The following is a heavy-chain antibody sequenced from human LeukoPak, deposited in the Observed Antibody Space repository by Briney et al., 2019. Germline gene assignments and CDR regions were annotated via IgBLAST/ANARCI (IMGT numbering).Heavy chain of an antibody. V-gene: IGHV3-30*02. J-gene: IGHJ4*02. D-gene: IGHD3-3*01. CDR2: IRYDGSNK. CDR1: GFTFSSYG. CDR3: AKVLGSTFGVDLHDY. Sequence: PGGSLRLSCAASGFTFSSYGMHWVRQAPGKGLEWVAFIRYDGSNKYYADSVKGRFTISRDNSKNTLYLQMNSLRAEDTAVYNCAKVLGSTFGVDLHDYWGQGTLVTVSS.